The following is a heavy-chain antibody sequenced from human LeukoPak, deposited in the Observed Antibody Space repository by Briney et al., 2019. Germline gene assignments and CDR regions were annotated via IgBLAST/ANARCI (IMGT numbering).Heavy chain of an antibody. D-gene: IGHD7-27*01. CDR2: IIPIFGTA. V-gene: IGHV1-69*13. J-gene: IGHJ3*02. CDR1: GGTFSSYA. CDR3: ARDPNWGSGRAFDI. Sequence: WASVKVSCKASGGTFSSYAISWVRQAPGQGLEWMGGIIPIFGTANYAQKFQGRVTITADESTSTAYMELSSLRSEDTAVYYCARDPNWGSGRAFDIWGQGTMVTVSS.